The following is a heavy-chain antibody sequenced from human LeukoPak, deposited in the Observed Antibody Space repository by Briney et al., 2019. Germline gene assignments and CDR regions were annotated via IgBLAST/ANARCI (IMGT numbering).Heavy chain of an antibody. Sequence: GGSLRLSCAASGFTFSNNWMSWVPQAPGKGLEWVANIKPEGSDKYYVDSVKGRFTISRDNAKNSLYLEMNSLRAEDTAVYYCARDFDWGQGTLVTVSS. J-gene: IGHJ4*02. CDR3: ARDFD. CDR2: IKPEGSDK. CDR1: GFTFSNNW. V-gene: IGHV3-7*04.